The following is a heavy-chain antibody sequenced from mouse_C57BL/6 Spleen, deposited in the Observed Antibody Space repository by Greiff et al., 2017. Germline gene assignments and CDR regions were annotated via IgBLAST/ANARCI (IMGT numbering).Heavy chain of an antibody. J-gene: IGHJ3*01. D-gene: IGHD2-4*01. CDR2: IRNKANGYTT. CDR3: ARNDDERVWFAY. V-gene: IGHV7-3*01. Sequence: EVKLMESGGGLVQPGGSLSLSCAASGFTFTDYYMSWVRQPPGKALEWLGFIRNKANGYTTEYSASVKGRFTISRDNSQSILYLLMNALRAEDSATDYCARNDDERVWFAYWGQGTLVTVSA. CDR1: GFTFTDYY.